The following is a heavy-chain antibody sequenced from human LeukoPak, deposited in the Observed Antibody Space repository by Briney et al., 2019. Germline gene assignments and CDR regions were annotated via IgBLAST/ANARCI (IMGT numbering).Heavy chain of an antibody. J-gene: IGHJ5*02. CDR3: ARASGGYYSNWFDP. D-gene: IGHD3-22*01. CDR1: GGSLSTYY. V-gene: IGHV4-59*01. CDR2: IYYTGST. Sequence: PSETLSLTCTVAGGSLSTYYWSWIRQPPGKGLEWMGYIYYTGSTNYNPSLKSRVTMSVDTSKNHFSLKLNSVTAADTAVYYCARASGGYYSNWFDPWGQGTLVTVSS.